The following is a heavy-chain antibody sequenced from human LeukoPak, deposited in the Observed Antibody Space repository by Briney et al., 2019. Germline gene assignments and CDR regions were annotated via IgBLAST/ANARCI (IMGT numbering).Heavy chain of an antibody. V-gene: IGHV3-21*01. J-gene: IGHJ4*02. Sequence: GGSLRLSFAASGFTFSSYSMNWVRPAPGKGLEWVSSISSSSSYIYYADSVKGRFTISRDNAKNSLYLQMNSLRAEDTAVYYCARDLGSGSYLSFDYWGQGTLVTVSS. D-gene: IGHD3-10*01. CDR2: ISSSSSYI. CDR3: ARDLGSGSYLSFDY. CDR1: GFTFSSYS.